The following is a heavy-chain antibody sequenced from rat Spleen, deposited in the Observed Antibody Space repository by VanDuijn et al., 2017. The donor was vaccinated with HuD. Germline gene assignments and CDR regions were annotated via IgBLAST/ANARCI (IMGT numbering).Heavy chain of an antibody. J-gene: IGHJ3*01. V-gene: IGHV5-7*01. Sequence: EVQLVESGGGLVQPGRSLKLSCAASGFTFSDYNMAWVRQAPKKGLEWVASITYDGSSTYYRDSVKGRFTISRGNAKSTLYLQMDSLRSEDTATYYCARPSYGYPFAYWGQGTLVTVSS. CDR3: ARPSYGYPFAY. CDR2: ITYDGSST. CDR1: GFTFSDYN. D-gene: IGHD1-7*01.